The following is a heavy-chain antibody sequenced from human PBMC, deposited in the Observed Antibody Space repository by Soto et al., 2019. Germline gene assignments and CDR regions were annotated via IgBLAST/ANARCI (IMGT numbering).Heavy chain of an antibody. J-gene: IGHJ4*02. D-gene: IGHD3-16*02. V-gene: IGHV3-7*03. CDR2: IKHDTSEA. Sequence: GGSLRLACAASGFKFSGYWMSWVRQAPGKGLEWVGNIKHDTSEAHYADSVKGRFTITRDNIKNFLFLQMNGLRSDDTASYYCARDGLLFSGPYRPSRFDYWGLGTLVTVSS. CDR1: GFKFSGYW. CDR3: ARDGLLFSGPYRPSRFDY.